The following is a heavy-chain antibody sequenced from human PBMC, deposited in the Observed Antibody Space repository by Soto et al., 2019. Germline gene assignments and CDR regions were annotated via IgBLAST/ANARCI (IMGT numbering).Heavy chain of an antibody. CDR3: ASPTLGAFDF. CDR1: GGSISSSNYF. D-gene: IGHD3-16*01. J-gene: IGHJ3*01. CDR2: ISYSGTT. V-gene: IGHV4-39*01. Sequence: PSETLSLTCTVSGGSISSSNYFWGWIRQPPGKGLEWIGSISYSGTTSYNSSLRSRLTMSVDTSKNQFSLRLSSVTAADTAAYYCASPTLGAFDFWGRGTMVTVSS.